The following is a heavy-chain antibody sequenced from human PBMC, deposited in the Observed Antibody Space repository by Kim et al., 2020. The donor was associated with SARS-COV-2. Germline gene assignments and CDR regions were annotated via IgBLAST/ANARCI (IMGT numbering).Heavy chain of an antibody. CDR3: ASGDDSGSSRSYYYYGMDV. V-gene: IGHV1-69*13. CDR2: IIPIFGTA. J-gene: IGHJ6*02. Sequence: SVKVSCKASGGTFSSYAISWVRQAPGQGLEWMGGIIPIFGTANYAQKFQGRVTITADESTSTAYMELSSLRSEDTAVYYCASGDDSGSSRSYYYYGMDVWGQGTTVTVSS. D-gene: IGHD3-10*01. CDR1: GGTFSSYA.